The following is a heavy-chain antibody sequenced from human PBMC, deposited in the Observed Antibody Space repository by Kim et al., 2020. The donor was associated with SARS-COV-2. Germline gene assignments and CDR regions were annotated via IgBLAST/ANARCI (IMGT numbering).Heavy chain of an antibody. Sequence: SETLSLTCTVSGGSISSGSYYWSWIRQPAGKGLEWIGRIYTSGSTNYNPSLKSRVTISVDTSKNQFSLKLSSVTAADTAVYYCARVAVAGKGADYWGQGTLVTFSS. CDR2: IYTSGST. CDR3: ARVAVAGKGADY. CDR1: GGSISSGSYY. V-gene: IGHV4-61*02. J-gene: IGHJ4*02. D-gene: IGHD6-19*01.